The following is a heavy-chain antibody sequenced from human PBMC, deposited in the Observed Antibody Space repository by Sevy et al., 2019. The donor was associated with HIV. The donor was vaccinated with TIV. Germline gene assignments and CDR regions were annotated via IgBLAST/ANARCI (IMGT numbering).Heavy chain of an antibody. J-gene: IGHJ4*02. V-gene: IGHV4-59*13. CDR2: VYYSGSS. CDR3: ASMNYGGNDPRNHFYFDY. Sequence: SETLSLTCSVTGGSISSYYWSWIRQPPGKALEWIGYVYYSGSSTYNPSLKSRGSISVDSFRNNFSLKMTSVTPADAAVYVCASMNYGGNDPRNHFYFDYWGQGSLVTVSS. D-gene: IGHD4-17*01. CDR1: GGSISSYY.